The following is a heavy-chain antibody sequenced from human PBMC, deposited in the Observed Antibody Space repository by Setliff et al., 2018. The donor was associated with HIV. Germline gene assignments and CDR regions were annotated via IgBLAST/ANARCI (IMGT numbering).Heavy chain of an antibody. Sequence: SETLSLTCAVYGGSFSGHQWSWIHQPPGEGLEWIGEINQSGDTNYKPSLKSRVTISIDTSKNQFSLKLNSVTAADTAVYYCARGRLNGGFNLWGQGTLVTVSS. J-gene: IGHJ5*02. V-gene: IGHV4-34*01. CDR3: ARGRLNGGFNL. D-gene: IGHD7-27*01. CDR1: GGSFSGHQ. CDR2: INQSGDT.